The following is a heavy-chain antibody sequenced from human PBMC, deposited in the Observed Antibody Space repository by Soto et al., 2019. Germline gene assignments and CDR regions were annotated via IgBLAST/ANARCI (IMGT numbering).Heavy chain of an antibody. J-gene: IGHJ4*02. CDR2: ISGSGGGT. V-gene: IGHV3-23*01. D-gene: IGHD2-15*01. CDR3: AKGSASARPYYFDS. Sequence: GGSLRLSCAASGFTFSSYAMSWVRQAPGKGLEWVSAISGSGGGTYYADSVKGRFTVSRDNSRFTLFLQMDSLRAEDTAIYYWAKGSASARPYYFDSWGQGAPVTVSS. CDR1: GFTFSSYA.